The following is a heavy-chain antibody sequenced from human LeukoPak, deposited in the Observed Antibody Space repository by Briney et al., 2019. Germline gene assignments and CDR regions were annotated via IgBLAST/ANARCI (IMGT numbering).Heavy chain of an antibody. Sequence: ASVKVSCKASGGTFSSYAISWVRQAPGQGLEWMGIINPSSGSTTYAQKFQGRVTMTRDTSTSTVYMELSSLRSEDTAVYYCVRSKMAGDYWGQGTLVTVSS. J-gene: IGHJ4*02. V-gene: IGHV1-46*01. D-gene: IGHD5-24*01. CDR2: INPSSGST. CDR1: GGTFSSYA. CDR3: VRSKMAGDY.